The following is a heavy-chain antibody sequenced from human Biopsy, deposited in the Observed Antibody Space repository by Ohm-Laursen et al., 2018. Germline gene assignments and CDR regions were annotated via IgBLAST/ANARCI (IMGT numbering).Heavy chain of an antibody. CDR1: GGFISSSSYY. Sequence: GTLSLTCPVSGGFISSSSYYWGWIRQPPGKGLEWIGSISYTGSTHDNPSLTSRVTISVDTSKNQFSLKLTSVTAADTAVYYCAKHGSGWTGDDAFHIWGQGTMVTVSS. CDR2: ISYTGST. J-gene: IGHJ3*02. V-gene: IGHV4-39*01. CDR3: AKHGSGWTGDDAFHI. D-gene: IGHD6-19*01.